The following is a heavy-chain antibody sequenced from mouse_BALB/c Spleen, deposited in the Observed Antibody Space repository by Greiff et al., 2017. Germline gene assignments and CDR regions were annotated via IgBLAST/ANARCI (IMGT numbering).Heavy chain of an antibody. Sequence: QRVESGPSLVKPSQTLSLTCSVTGDSITSGYWNWIRKFPGNKLEYMGYISYSGSTYYNPSLKSRISITRDTSKNQYYLQLNSVTTEDTATYYCARSDYYGSFYFDYWGQGTTLTVSS. CDR2: ISYSGST. V-gene: IGHV3-8*02. J-gene: IGHJ2*01. D-gene: IGHD1-1*01. CDR1: GDSITSGY. CDR3: ARSDYYGSFYFDY.